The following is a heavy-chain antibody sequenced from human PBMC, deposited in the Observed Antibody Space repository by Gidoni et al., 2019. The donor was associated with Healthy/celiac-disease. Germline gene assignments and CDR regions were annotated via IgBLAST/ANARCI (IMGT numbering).Heavy chain of an antibody. CDR2: ISYDGSNK. Sequence: SSYGMHWVRQAPGKGLEWVAVISYDGSNKYYADSVKGRFTISRDNSKNTLYLQMNSLSAEDTAVYYCAKDRLYSSGWGLDYWGQGTLVTVSS. V-gene: IGHV3-30*18. CDR1: SSYG. D-gene: IGHD6-19*01. J-gene: IGHJ4*02. CDR3: AKDRLYSSGWGLDY.